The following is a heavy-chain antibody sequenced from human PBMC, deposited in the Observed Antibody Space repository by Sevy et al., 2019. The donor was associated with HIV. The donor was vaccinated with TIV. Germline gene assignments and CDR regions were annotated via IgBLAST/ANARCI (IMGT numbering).Heavy chain of an antibody. CDR2: LYSGGST. CDR1: EFTVSSSY. Sequence: GGSLRLSCTASEFTVSSSYMSWVRQAPGKGLEWVSILYSGGSTYYAASVKGRFAVSRDNSKNTLYLQMNSLRAEDTAVYYCARAGTGSDRAYFDYRGQGTLVTVSS. J-gene: IGHJ4*02. CDR3: ARAGTGSDRAYFDY. V-gene: IGHV3-53*01. D-gene: IGHD1-26*01.